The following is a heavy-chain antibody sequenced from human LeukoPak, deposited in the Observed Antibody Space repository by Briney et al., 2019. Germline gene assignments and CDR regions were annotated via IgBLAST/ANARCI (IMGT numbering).Heavy chain of an antibody. CDR3: AKVNGPDDYGDY. V-gene: IGHV3-23*01. J-gene: IGHJ4*02. Sequence: GGSLRLSCAASGFTFSSYWMSWVRQAPGKGLEWVSAISGSGGSTYYADSVKGRFTISRDNSKNTLYLQMNSLRAEDTAVYYCAKVNGPDDYGDYWGQGTLVTVSS. D-gene: IGHD2-8*01. CDR2: ISGSGGST. CDR1: GFTFSSYW.